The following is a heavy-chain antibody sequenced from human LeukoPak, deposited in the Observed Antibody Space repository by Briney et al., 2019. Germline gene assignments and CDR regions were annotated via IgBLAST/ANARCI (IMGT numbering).Heavy chain of an antibody. J-gene: IGHJ3*02. D-gene: IGHD3-22*01. V-gene: IGHV3-64*01. CDR1: GFTFSSSV. CDR3: AREGHSSGHCGSFDI. CDR2: IDSSGGST. Sequence: GGSLRLSCAASGFTFSSSVMHWVRQGPGKGLEYVSGIDSSGGSTYYANSLKDRFTISRDNSKNTLYLQMGSLRAEDMAVYYCAREGHSSGHCGSFDIWGQGTMVTVSS.